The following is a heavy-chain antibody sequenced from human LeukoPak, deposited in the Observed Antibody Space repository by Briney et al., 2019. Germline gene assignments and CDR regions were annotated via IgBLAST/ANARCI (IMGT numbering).Heavy chain of an antibody. Sequence: GGSLRLSCAASGFIVSNMTWVRQAPGKGLQWDAILFSDRRTFYADTVKGRFTVSRDNSKNTLYLQMNSLRPEDTAVYYCAKDVVIGASYDYGDYIPLPHWGQGTLVTVSS. CDR1: GFIVSN. V-gene: IGHV3-66*02. CDR3: AKDVVIGASYDYGDYIPLPH. CDR2: LFSDRRT. D-gene: IGHD4-17*01. J-gene: IGHJ1*01.